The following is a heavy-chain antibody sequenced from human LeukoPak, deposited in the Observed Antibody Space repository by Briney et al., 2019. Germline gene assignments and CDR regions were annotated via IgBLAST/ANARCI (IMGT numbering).Heavy chain of an antibody. CDR1: GHTFTTYY. J-gene: IGHJ5*02. Sequence: ASVKVSCKASGHTFTTYYVHLVRQAPGQGLEWMGVINPSGDGTNYPQRFQGRVTLTRDTSTSTVYMELTSLRSEYTAMYYCAKETPNTGWFDPWGQGTLVTVSS. CDR2: INPSGDGT. CDR3: AKETPNTGWFDP. D-gene: IGHD1-14*01. V-gene: IGHV1-46*01.